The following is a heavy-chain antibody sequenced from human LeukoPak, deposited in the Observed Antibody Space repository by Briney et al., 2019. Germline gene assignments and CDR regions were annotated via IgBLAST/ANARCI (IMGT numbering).Heavy chain of an antibody. CDR1: GFTFSSYW. CDR3: ARRYCSGNTCYLYYFDY. CDR2: IKQDGSEK. J-gene: IGHJ4*02. V-gene: IGHV3-7*01. Sequence: SGGSMRLSCVVSGFTFSSYWMTWVRQAPGKGLEWVANIKQDGSEKYYVDSVKGRFTISRDNAQNSLYLQMNSLRVEDTAVYYCARRYCSGNTCYLYYFDYWGQGTLVTVSS. D-gene: IGHD2-15*01.